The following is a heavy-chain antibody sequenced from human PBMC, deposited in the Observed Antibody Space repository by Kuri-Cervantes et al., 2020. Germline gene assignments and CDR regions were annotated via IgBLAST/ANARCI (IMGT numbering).Heavy chain of an antibody. D-gene: IGHD2-15*01. CDR2: IYYSGST. V-gene: IGHV4-61*01. J-gene: IGHJ4*02. CDR1: GGSISSGTYY. Sequence: SETLSLTCTVSGGSISSGTYYWSWIRQPPGKGLEWIGYIYYSGSTNYNPSLKSRVTISVDTSKNQFSLKLSSVTAADTAVYYCARDSEYCSGGSYYSAWGQGTLVTVSS. CDR3: ARDSEYCSGGSYYSA.